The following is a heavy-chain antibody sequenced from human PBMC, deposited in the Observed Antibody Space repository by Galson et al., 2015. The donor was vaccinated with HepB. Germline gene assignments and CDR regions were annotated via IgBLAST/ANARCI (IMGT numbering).Heavy chain of an antibody. CDR3: VKDRVITFGGVIAGGAFDI. CDR1: GFTFSSYA. V-gene: IGHV3-30*14. D-gene: IGHD3-16*02. Sequence: SLRLSCAASGFTFSSYAMHWVRQAPGKGLEWVAVISYDGSNKYYADSVKGRFTISRDNSKNTLYLQMSSLRAEDTAVYYCVKDRVITFGGVIAGGAFDIWGQGTMVTVSS. J-gene: IGHJ3*02. CDR2: ISYDGSNK.